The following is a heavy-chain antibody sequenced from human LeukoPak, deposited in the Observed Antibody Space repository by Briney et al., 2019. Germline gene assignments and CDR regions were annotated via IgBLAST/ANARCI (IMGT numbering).Heavy chain of an antibody. V-gene: IGHV3-21*01. Sequence: PGGSPRLSCAASGFTFSSYSMNWVRQAPGKGLEWVSSISSSRSYIYYADSVKGRFTISRGNAKNSLYLQMNSLRAEDTAVYYCARDAGSYYDYVWGSGPYDYWGQGTLVTVSS. CDR3: ARDAGSYYDYVWGSGPYDY. CDR1: GFTFSSYS. J-gene: IGHJ4*02. CDR2: ISSSRSYI. D-gene: IGHD3-16*01.